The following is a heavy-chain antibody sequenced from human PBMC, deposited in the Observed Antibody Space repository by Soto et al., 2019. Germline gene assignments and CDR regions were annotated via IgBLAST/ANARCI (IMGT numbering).Heavy chain of an antibody. D-gene: IGHD6-13*01. Sequence: QVQLVESGGGVVQPGRSLRLSCAASGFTFSSYGMHGVRQAPGKGLEGVAVIWYDGSNKYYADCVKCRFTISRDNPKNTLYLKRNRMKAEATAVYSCARFGGYRSSWYGGYFDDWGQGTLVTVSS. CDR3: ARFGGYRSSWYGGYFDD. V-gene: IGHV3-33*01. J-gene: IGHJ4*02. CDR2: IWYDGSNK. CDR1: GFTFSSYG.